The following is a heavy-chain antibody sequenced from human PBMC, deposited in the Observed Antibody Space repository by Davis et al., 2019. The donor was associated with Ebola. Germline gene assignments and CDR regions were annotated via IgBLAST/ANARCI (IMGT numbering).Heavy chain of an antibody. Sequence: PSETLSLTCAISGDGVSINSAGWNWIRQSPSRGLEWLGRTYYNSKWYSDYAVSVKSRITINPDTSKNQFSLHLNSVTPEDRGVYYCTRGWLRGAMDVWAQGTTVTVSS. CDR2: TYYNSKWYS. D-gene: IGHD5-24*01. J-gene: IGHJ6*02. CDR3: TRGWLRGAMDV. V-gene: IGHV6-1*01. CDR1: GDGVSINSAG.